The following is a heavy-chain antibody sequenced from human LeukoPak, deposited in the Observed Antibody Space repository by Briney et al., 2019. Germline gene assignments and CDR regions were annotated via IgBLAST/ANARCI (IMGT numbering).Heavy chain of an antibody. V-gene: IGHV4-39*01. CDR3: ATSLEYSSSAASY. Sequence: PSETLSLTCTVSGGSISSSSYYWGWIRQPPGKGLEWIGSIYYSGSTYYNPSLKSRCTISVDTSKNQFSLKLSSVTAADTAVYYCATSLEYSSSAASYWGQGTLVTVSS. CDR2: IYYSGST. D-gene: IGHD6-6*01. J-gene: IGHJ4*02. CDR1: GGSISSSSYY.